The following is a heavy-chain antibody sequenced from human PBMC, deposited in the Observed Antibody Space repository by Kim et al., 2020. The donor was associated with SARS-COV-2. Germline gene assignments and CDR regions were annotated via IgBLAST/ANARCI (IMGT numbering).Heavy chain of an antibody. V-gene: IGHV4-59*13. J-gene: IGHJ5*02. CDR3: AREWYYYDSSGRAANWFDP. CDR1: GGSISSYY. D-gene: IGHD3-22*01. CDR2: IYYSGST. Sequence: SETLSLTCTVSGGSISSYYWSWIRQPPGKGLEWIGYIYYSGSTNYNPSLKSRVTISVDTSKNQFSLKLSSVTAADTAVYYCAREWYYYDSSGRAANWFDPWGQGTLVTVSS.